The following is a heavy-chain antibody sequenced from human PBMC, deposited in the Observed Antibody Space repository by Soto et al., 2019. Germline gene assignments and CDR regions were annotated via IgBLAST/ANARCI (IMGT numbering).Heavy chain of an antibody. Sequence: EVQLLESGGGLVQPGGSLRLSCAASGFTFSSYAMSWVRQAPGKGLEWVSAISGSGGSTYYADSVKGRFTISRDNSNNTRYPQMNTLRTDDPAIYEFAKDGEDGPYCFAYTGHGTLVTVSS. CDR2: ISGSGGST. J-gene: IGHJ4*01. D-gene: IGHD4-17*01. CDR1: GFTFSSYA. CDR3: AKDGEDGPYCFAY. V-gene: IGHV3-23*01.